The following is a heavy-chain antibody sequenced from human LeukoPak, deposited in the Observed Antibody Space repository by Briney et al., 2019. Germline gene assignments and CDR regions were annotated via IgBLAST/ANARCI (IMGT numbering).Heavy chain of an antibody. D-gene: IGHD3-10*01. CDR1: GGSISSSNW. CDR2: IYHSGST. Sequence: SETLSLTCAVSGGSISSSNWWSWVRQPPGKGLEWIGEIYHSGSTNYNPPLKSRVTISVDRSKNQLSLKLSSVTAADTAVYYCARYILGVVRWFDPWGQGTLVTVSS. V-gene: IGHV4-4*02. J-gene: IGHJ5*02. CDR3: ARYILGVVRWFDP.